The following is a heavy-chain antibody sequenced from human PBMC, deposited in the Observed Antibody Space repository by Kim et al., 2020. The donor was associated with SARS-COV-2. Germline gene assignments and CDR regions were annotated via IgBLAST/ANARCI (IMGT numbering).Heavy chain of an antibody. Sequence: ASVKVSCKASGYTFTSYGISWVRQAPGQGLEWMGWISAYNGNTNYAQKLQGRVTMTTDTSTSTAYMELRSLRSDDTAVYYCARGYYDSSGYYYYRSRAATFDYWGQGTLVTVSS. V-gene: IGHV1-18*01. D-gene: IGHD3-22*01. CDR1: GYTFTSYG. CDR3: ARGYYDSSGYYYYRSRAATFDY. CDR2: ISAYNGNT. J-gene: IGHJ4*02.